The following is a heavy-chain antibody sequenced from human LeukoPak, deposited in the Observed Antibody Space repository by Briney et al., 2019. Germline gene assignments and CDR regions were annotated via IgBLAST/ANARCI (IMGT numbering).Heavy chain of an antibody. CDR2: IIPIFGTA. V-gene: IGHV1-69*01. CDR3: AQGAGGYQLLYKRGAHFDY. Sequence: SVKVSCKASGGTFTSYAISWVRQAPGQGLEWMGGIIPIFGTANYAQKFQGRVTITADESTSTAYTELSSLRSEDTAVYYCAQGAGGYQLLYKRGAHFDYWGQGTLVTVSA. CDR1: GGTFTSYA. D-gene: IGHD2-2*02. J-gene: IGHJ4*02.